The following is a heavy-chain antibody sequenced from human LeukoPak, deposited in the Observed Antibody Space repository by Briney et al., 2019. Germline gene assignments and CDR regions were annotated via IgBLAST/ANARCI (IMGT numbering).Heavy chain of an antibody. D-gene: IGHD3-10*01. CDR3: VKDRCDGWGSDFDY. CDR2: ISSNGSST. Sequence: PGGSLRLSCSASGFTFSSYAMHWVRQAPGKGLEYVSAISSNGSSTYYADSVKGRFTISRDNSKNTLYLQMNSLRAEDTAVYYCVKDRCDGWGSDFDYWGQGTLVSVSS. J-gene: IGHJ4*02. CDR1: GFTFSSYA. V-gene: IGHV3-64D*09.